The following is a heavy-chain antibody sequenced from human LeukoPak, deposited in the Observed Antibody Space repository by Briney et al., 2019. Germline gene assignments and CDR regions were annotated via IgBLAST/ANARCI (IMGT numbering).Heavy chain of an antibody. Sequence: ATLKVSCKVSGYTISSYDISWVRQPPGQGLEWMGWISAYSGNTYYAQKLKGRVTMTTNTSTRAAYLEVRSLRSDDTAVYDCARGPVVPAANNWFDPWGQGTLVTVSS. CDR2: ISAYSGNT. CDR3: ARGPVVPAANNWFDP. J-gene: IGHJ5*02. D-gene: IGHD2-2*01. CDR1: GYTISSYD. V-gene: IGHV1-18*01.